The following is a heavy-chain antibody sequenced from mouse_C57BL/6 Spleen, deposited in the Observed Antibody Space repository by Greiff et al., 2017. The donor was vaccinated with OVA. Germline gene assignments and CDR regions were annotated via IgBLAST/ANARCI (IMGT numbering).Heavy chain of an antibody. Sequence: EVQLQQSGPELVKPGASVKMSCKASGYTFTDYNMHWVKQSHGKSLEWIGYINPNNGGTSYNQKFKGKATLTVNKSSSTAYMELRSLTSEDSAVYYCARREGYSNFFAYWGQGTLVTVSA. D-gene: IGHD2-5*01. CDR2: INPNNGGT. CDR3: ARREGYSNFFAY. J-gene: IGHJ3*01. V-gene: IGHV1-22*01. CDR1: GYTFTDYN.